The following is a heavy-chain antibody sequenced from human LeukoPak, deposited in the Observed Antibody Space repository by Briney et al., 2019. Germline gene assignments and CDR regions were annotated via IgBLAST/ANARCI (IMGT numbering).Heavy chain of an antibody. J-gene: IGHJ4*02. D-gene: IGHD3-9*01. V-gene: IGHV3-21*06. CDR1: GFTFSSYS. CDR2: ISSSSTYI. Sequence: KPGGSLRLSCAASGFTFSSYSMNWVRQAPGKGLEWVSSISSSSTYIYYADSVKGRFTISRDNAKNSVYLQMNSLRAEDTAVYYCARVRYFDWSPIDYWGQGTLVTVSS. CDR3: ARVRYFDWSPIDY.